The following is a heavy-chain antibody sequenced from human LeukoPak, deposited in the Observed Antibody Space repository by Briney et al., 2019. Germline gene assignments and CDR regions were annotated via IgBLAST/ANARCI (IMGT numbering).Heavy chain of an antibody. CDR2: ISSSSSCI. CDR1: GFTFSSYS. D-gene: IGHD1-1*01. CDR3: ASWSQPR. Sequence: PGGSLRLSSAASGFTFSSYSMNWVRQAPGKGLEWVSSISSSSSCIYYADSVKGRFTISRDNAKNSLYLQMNSLRAEDTAVYYCASWSQPRWGQGTLVTVSS. J-gene: IGHJ4*02. V-gene: IGHV3-21*01.